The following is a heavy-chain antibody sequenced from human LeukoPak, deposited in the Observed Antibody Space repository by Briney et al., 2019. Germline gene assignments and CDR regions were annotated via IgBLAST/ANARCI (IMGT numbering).Heavy chain of an antibody. D-gene: IGHD2/OR15-2a*01. J-gene: IGHJ6*03. CDR1: GYSIGNGYH. CDR2: FYLIGNN. V-gene: IGHV4-38-2*02. CDR3: ARGGSTTTYHYFYYMDF. Sequence: SETLSLTCTVSGYSIGNGYHWGWIRQAPGKGLEGIGGFYLIGNNYFNPSLKRRVTISMDTSNNQGCLTLTSVTAADTAVYYCARGGSTTTYHYFYYMDFWGKGTTVTVSS.